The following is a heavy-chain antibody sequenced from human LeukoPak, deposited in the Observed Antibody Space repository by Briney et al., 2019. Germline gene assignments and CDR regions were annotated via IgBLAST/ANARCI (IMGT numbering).Heavy chain of an antibody. J-gene: IGHJ4*02. CDR3: ARDPARITVADNLNYFDY. D-gene: IGHD6-19*01. V-gene: IGHV1-18*01. CDR2: ISAYNGNT. CDR1: GYTFTSYG. Sequence: ASVKVSCKASGYTFTSYGISWVRQAPGPGLEWMGWISAYNGNTNYAQKLQGRVTMTTYTSTSTAYMELRSLRSDDTAVYYCARDPARITVADNLNYFDYWGQGTLVTVSS.